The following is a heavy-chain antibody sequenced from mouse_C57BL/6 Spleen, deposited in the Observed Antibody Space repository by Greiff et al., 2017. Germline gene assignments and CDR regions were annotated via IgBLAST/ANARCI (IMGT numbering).Heavy chain of an antibody. CDR1: GYTFTSYW. Sequence: QVQLQQPGAELVKPGASVKLSCKASGYTFTSYWMNWVKQRPGRGLEWIGRIDPNGGGTKYNEKFKSKATLTVDKPSNTAYTQLTSLTAEDSAVYYCASAYYSNYYFDYWGQGTTLTVSS. D-gene: IGHD2-5*01. CDR3: ASAYYSNYYFDY. CDR2: IDPNGGGT. J-gene: IGHJ2*01. V-gene: IGHV1-72*01.